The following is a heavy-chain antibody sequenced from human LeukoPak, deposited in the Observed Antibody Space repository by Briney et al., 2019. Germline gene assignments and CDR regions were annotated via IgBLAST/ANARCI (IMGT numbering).Heavy chain of an antibody. Sequence: GGSLRLSCAASGFTFSSYSMNWVRQAPGKGLEWVSSISSSSSYIYYADSVKGRFTISRENAKNSMYLQMNSLRAEDTAVYYCARDAYDFWSGYYRRTDYYYYYYMDVWGKGTTVTVSS. D-gene: IGHD3-3*01. CDR2: ISSSSSYI. J-gene: IGHJ6*03. V-gene: IGHV3-21*01. CDR1: GFTFSSYS. CDR3: ARDAYDFWSGYYRRTDYYYYYYMDV.